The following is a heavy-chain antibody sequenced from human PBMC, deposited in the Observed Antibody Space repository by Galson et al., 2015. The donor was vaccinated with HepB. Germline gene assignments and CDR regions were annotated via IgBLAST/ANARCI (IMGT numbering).Heavy chain of an antibody. CDR2: IYSGGST. J-gene: IGHJ6*02. V-gene: IGHV3-66*01. CDR1: GFTVSSNY. CDR3: ASLDIVVVPAAMYDGFMDV. D-gene: IGHD2-2*01. Sequence: SLRLSCAASGFTVSSNYMSWVRQAPGKGLEWVSVIYSGGSTYYADSVKGRFTIPRDNSKNTLYLQMNSLRAEDTAVYYCASLDIVVVPAAMYDGFMDVWGQGTTVTVSS.